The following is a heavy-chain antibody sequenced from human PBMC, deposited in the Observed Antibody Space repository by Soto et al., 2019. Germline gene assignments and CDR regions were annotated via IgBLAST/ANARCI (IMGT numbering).Heavy chain of an antibody. J-gene: IGHJ5*02. D-gene: IGHD6-6*01. CDR2: ISAYNGNT. CDR3: ASSSSTPRWFDP. CDR1: GYTFTNYG. Sequence: ASVKVSCKASGYTFTNYGITWARQAPGQGLEWMGWISAYNGNTHYTQRLQGRVTMTTDTSTSTAYMELRGLRSEDTAVYYCASSSSTPRWFDPWGQGTLVTVSS. V-gene: IGHV1-18*01.